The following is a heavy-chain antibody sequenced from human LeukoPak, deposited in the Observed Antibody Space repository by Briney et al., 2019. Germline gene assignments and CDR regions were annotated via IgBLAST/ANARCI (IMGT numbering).Heavy chain of an antibody. Sequence: PSETLSLVCTVSGPSVSSGRYYWGWIRQPRGKGLEWISYICYSGSTNYNPSLESGVTISVDTSKNQFSLKLSSVTAADTAVYYCARRIASAGTFDYWGQGTLVTVSS. D-gene: IGHD6-13*01. CDR1: GPSVSSGRYY. CDR2: ICYSGST. J-gene: IGHJ4*02. CDR3: ARRIASAGTFDY. V-gene: IGHV4-61*01.